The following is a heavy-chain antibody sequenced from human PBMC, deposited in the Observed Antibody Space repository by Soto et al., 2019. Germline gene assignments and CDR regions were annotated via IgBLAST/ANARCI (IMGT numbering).Heavy chain of an antibody. Sequence: PWETLSLTCTVSGDSISTANYYWSWLRQPPGKGLEWIGYVSYSGSTNYNPSLKGRVTISVDTSKSQFSLKLSPVTAADTAVYYCDRLGVLRYFDWPIPYWGHGTLVTVYS. CDR1: GDSISTANYY. CDR3: DRLGVLRYFDWPIPY. CDR2: VSYSGST. V-gene: IGHV4-61*01. D-gene: IGHD3-9*01. J-gene: IGHJ4*01.